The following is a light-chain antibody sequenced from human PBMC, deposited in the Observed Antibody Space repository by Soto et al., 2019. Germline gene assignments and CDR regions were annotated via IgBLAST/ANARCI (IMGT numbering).Light chain of an antibody. CDR2: GAS. CDR3: QQYGSSSWT. CDR1: QSVSSSY. J-gene: IGKJ1*01. V-gene: IGKV3-20*01. Sequence: EVVVTQSPATLSLSPGDRATLSCGASQSVSSSYLAWYQQKPGQAPRLLIYGASSRETGIPDRFSGSGAGTECTRTISRLEPEDVAVYYCQQYGSSSWTFGQGTKVDI.